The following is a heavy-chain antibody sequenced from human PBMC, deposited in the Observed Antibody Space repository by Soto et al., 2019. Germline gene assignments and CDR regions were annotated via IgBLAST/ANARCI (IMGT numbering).Heavy chain of an antibody. D-gene: IGHD5-12*01. CDR3: ARAYGGYAXY. CDR1: GGSISSYY. J-gene: IGHJ4*02. CDR2: IYYSGST. Sequence: TSETLSLTCTVSGGSISSYYWSWIRQPPGKGLEWIGYIYYSGSTNYNPSLKSRVTISVDTSKNQFSLKLSSVTAADTAVYYCARAYGGYAXYWGQGALVTVS. V-gene: IGHV4-59*01.